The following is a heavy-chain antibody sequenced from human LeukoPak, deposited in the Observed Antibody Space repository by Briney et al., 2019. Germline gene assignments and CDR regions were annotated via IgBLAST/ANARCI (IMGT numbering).Heavy chain of an antibody. J-gene: IGHJ4*02. CDR1: GYTFTGYY. CDR3: AREEELLF. D-gene: IGHD1-7*01. CDR2: INPNSGGT. Sequence: ASVKVSCKASGYTFTGYYMHWVRQAPGQGLEWMGWINPNSGGTKYAEKFQGRVTMTRDTSISTVYMELSSLRSDDTAVYYCAREEELLFWGQGILVTVSS. V-gene: IGHV1-2*02.